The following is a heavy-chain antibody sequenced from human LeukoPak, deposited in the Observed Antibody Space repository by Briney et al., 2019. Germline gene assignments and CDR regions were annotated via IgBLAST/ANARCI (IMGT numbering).Heavy chain of an antibody. CDR1: GGSFSGYY. Sequence: SETLSLTCAVYGGSFSGYYWSWIRQPPGKGLEWIGEINHSGSTNYNPSLKSRVTISVDTSKNQFSLKLSSVTAADTAVYYCARVRGYYDSSGYYDYWGQGTLVTVSS. V-gene: IGHV4-34*01. CDR2: INHSGST. CDR3: ARVRGYYDSSGYYDY. J-gene: IGHJ4*02. D-gene: IGHD3-22*01.